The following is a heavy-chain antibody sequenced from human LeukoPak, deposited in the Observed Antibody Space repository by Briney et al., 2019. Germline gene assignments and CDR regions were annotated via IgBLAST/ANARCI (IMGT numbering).Heavy chain of an antibody. CDR2: ISAYNGNT. V-gene: IGHV1-18*01. CDR1: GYTFISYA. D-gene: IGHD3-22*01. CDR3: ARFQSSYYYDSSGYRYFDY. Sequence: GASVKVSCKASGYTFISYAISWVRQAPGQGLEWMGWISAYNGNTNYAQKLQGRVTMTTDTSTSTAYMELRSLRSDDTAVYYCARFQSSYYYDSSGYRYFDYWGQGTLVTVSS. J-gene: IGHJ4*02.